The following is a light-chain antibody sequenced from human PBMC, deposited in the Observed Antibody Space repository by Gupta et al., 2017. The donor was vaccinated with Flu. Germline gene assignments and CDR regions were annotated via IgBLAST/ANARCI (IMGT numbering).Light chain of an antibody. Sequence: EIVMTQSPATLSVSPGERATLSCRASQSVSSNLAWYQQKPGQPPRLLISGASTRATGIPARFSGSGSGTEFTLTISSLQSEDFAVYYCLRDNDWPGTFGQGTKVEIK. J-gene: IGKJ1*01. V-gene: IGKV3-15*01. CDR3: LRDNDWPGT. CDR2: GAS. CDR1: QSVSSN.